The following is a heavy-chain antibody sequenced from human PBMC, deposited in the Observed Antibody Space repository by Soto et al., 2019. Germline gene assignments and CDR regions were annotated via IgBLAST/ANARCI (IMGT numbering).Heavy chain of an antibody. J-gene: IGHJ6*02. CDR2: VSGRGGSK. D-gene: IGHD4-17*01. V-gene: IGHV3-23*01. CDR3: AKGSTVTTSLYFYYYGFDV. CDR1: GFTFNHYA. Sequence: VHLLESGGGLVQPGGSLRLACTASGFTFNHYAMSWVRQAPGKGLEWVSAVSGRGGSKKYADSVKGRFIISRDNSKSTLYLQMDSLRGEDTAVYYCAKGSTVTTSLYFYYYGFDVWGQGTTVTVSS.